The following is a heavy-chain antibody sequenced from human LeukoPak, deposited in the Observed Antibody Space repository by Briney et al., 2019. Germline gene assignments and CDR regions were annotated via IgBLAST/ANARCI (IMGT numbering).Heavy chain of an antibody. CDR3: AKEPRRRIAAWVGAFQH. J-gene: IGHJ1*01. D-gene: IGHD6-13*01. Sequence: PGGSLRLSCAASGFTFSSYGMSWVRQAPGKGLEWVSAISGSGGSTYYADSVKGRFTISRDNSKNTLYLQMNSLRAEDTAVYYCAKEPRRRIAAWVGAFQHWGQGTLVTVSS. V-gene: IGHV3-23*01. CDR2: ISGSGGST. CDR1: GFTFSSYG.